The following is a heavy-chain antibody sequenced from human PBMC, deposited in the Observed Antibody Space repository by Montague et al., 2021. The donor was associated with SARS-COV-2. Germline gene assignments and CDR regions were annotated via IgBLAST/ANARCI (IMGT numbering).Heavy chain of an antibody. CDR1: GGSFNHYY. Sequence: SETLSLTCAVYGGSFNHYYWTWIRQSPRRGLEWIGEINHSGSTNYNPSLKSRVTISVDTSKNQFSLKLSSVTAADTAVYYCACGEITTRGLIYYYGMDVWGQGTTVTVSS. CDR2: INHSGST. J-gene: IGHJ6*02. D-gene: IGHD4-11*01. CDR3: ACGEITTRGLIYYYGMDV. V-gene: IGHV4-34*01.